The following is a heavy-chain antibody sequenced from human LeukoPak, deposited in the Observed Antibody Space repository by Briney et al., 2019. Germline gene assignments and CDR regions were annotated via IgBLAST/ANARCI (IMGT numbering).Heavy chain of an antibody. D-gene: IGHD2-15*01. V-gene: IGHV1-2*02. Sequence: ASVKVSCKASGYAFNDCYMHWVRQAPGQGLEWMGWINPNSGGTKYAQKFQGRVTMTRDTSINTDYMEVSRLRSDDTAVYYCARDFDGGYGLFDYWGQGTLVTVSS. CDR2: INPNSGGT. CDR1: GYAFNDCY. CDR3: ARDFDGGYGLFDY. J-gene: IGHJ4*02.